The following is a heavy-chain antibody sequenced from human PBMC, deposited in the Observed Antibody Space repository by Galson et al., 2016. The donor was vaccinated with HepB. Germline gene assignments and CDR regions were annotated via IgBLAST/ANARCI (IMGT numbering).Heavy chain of an antibody. CDR2: INSDGTST. D-gene: IGHD3-9*01. CDR1: GFTFSSYL. Sequence: SLRLSCAASGFTFSSYLMHWVRQAPGKGLVWVSCINSDGTSTTYADAVKGRFTISRDNAKNTLSLQMNSLRAEDTAVYYCTGTYSDILTGTSDNYGMDVWGQGTTVTVSS. J-gene: IGHJ6*02. CDR3: TGTYSDILTGTSDNYGMDV. V-gene: IGHV3-74*01.